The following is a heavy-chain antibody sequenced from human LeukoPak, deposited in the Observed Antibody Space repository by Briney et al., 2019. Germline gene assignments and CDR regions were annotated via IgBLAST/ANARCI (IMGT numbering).Heavy chain of an antibody. CDR1: GFTFSSYA. CDR3: AKDPGSGSYYPYYFDY. CDR2: IRYDGNNK. D-gene: IGHD3-10*01. J-gene: IGHJ4*02. Sequence: GGSLRLSCAASGFTFSSYAMHWVRQAPGKGLEWVAFIRYDGNNKYYTDSVKGRFAISRDNSKNTLYLQMNSLRAEDTAVYLCAKDPGSGSYYPYYFDYWGQGTLVTVSS. V-gene: IGHV3-30*02.